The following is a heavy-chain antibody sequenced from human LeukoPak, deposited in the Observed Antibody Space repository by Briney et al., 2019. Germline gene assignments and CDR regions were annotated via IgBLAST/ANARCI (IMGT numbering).Heavy chain of an antibody. V-gene: IGHV3-30*01. J-gene: IGHJ3*02. Sequence: PGGSLRLSCAASGFTFSSYAMHWVRQAPGKGLEGVAVISYDGSNKYYADSVKGRFTISRDNSKNTLCLQMNSLRAEDTAVYYCARSEDYFDAFDIWGQGTMVTVSS. CDR2: ISYDGSNK. D-gene: IGHD2/OR15-2a*01. CDR3: ARSEDYFDAFDI. CDR1: GFTFSSYA.